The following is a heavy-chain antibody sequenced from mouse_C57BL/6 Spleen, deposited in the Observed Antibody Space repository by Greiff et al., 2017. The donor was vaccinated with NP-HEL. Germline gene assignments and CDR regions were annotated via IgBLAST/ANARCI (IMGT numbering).Heavy chain of an antibody. CDR2: IHPNSGST. CDR1: GYTFTSYW. Sequence: QVQLQQPGAELVKPGASVKLSCKASGYTFTSYWMHWVKQRPGQGLEWIGMIHPNSGSTNYNEKFKSKATLTVDKSSSTAYMQLSSLTAEDSAVYYCARPFYYDYDPAWFAYWGQGTLVTVSA. CDR3: ARPFYYDYDPAWFAY. V-gene: IGHV1-64*01. D-gene: IGHD2-4*01. J-gene: IGHJ3*01.